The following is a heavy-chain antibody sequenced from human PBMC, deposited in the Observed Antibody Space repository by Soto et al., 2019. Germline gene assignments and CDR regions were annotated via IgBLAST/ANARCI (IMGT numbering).Heavy chain of an antibody. V-gene: IGHV4-61*01. D-gene: IGHD1-26*01. J-gene: IGHJ5*02. CDR2: IYYSGST. Sequence: PSETLSLTCTVSGGSVSSGSYYWSWIRQPPGKGLEWIGYIYYSGSTNYNPSLKSRVTISVDTSKNQFSLKLSSVTAADTAVYYCARDLGGATCFDPWGQGTLVTVSS. CDR1: GGSVSSGSYY. CDR3: ARDLGGATCFDP.